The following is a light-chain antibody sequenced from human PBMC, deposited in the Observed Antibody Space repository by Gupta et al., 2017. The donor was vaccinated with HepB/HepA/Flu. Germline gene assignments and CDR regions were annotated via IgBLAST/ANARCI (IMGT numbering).Light chain of an antibody. Sequence: SYVLTQPPSLSVAPGKTARMTCEGINIGDKSVHWFQQRPGQAPVLVVYDDTDRSSGIPDRFSGSKSGKAATLTISRVEAGDEADYYCQVWDSGDDSVVLGGGTKVTVL. V-gene: IGLV3-21*03. J-gene: IGLJ2*01. CDR2: DDT. CDR1: NIGDKS. CDR3: QVWDSGDDSVV.